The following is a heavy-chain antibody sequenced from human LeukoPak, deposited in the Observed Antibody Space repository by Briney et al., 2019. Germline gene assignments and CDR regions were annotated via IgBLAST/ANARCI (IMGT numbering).Heavy chain of an antibody. V-gene: IGHV1-69*05. CDR3: GTLLSNGPFDY. J-gene: IGHJ4*02. CDR2: IIPLFGTA. Sequence: ASVKVSCKASGGTFSSYAISWVRQAPGQGLEWMGRIIPLFGTANYAQKFQGRVTITTDESTSTAYMELSSLRSEDTAVYYCGTLLSNGPFDYWGQGSLVTVSS. CDR1: GGTFSSYA.